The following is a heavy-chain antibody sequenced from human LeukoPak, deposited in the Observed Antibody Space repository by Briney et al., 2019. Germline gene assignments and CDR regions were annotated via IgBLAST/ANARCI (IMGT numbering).Heavy chain of an antibody. Sequence: PGRSLRLSCAVSGFTFSSYAMHWVRQAPGKGLEWVAVISKDGSNKYYADSVKGRFTISRDNSKNTLHLQMNSLRAEDTAVYYCTRTMRGYCTNGVCPYFDYWGQGTLVTVSS. CDR2: ISKDGSNK. CDR3: TRTMRGYCTNGVCPYFDY. J-gene: IGHJ4*02. V-gene: IGHV3-30-3*01. CDR1: GFTFSSYA. D-gene: IGHD2-8*01.